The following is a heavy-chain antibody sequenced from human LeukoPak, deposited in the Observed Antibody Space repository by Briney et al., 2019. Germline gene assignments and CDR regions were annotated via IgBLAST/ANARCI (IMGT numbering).Heavy chain of an antibody. D-gene: IGHD6-13*01. J-gene: IGHJ4*02. CDR2: IYTDGRT. CDR1: GFTVSSNY. V-gene: IGHV3-66*04. CDR3: ARRRAASWSFDS. Sequence: GGSLRLSCAASGFTVSSNYMGWVRQAPGKGLEWISVIYTDGRTYSADSMKGRFTLPRDNSMNTLYLQMSSLTAEDTAAYYCARRRAASWSFDSWGQGTLVTVS.